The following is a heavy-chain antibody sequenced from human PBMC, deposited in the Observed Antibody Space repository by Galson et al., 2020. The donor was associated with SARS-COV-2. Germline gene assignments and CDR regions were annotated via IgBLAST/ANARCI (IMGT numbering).Heavy chain of an antibody. CDR2: ISHSGGT. CDR3: ARLHYGEYAPEAFDI. Sequence: SETLSLPCAASGTYISSGSYSWNWIRQPPGKGLEWTGYISHSGGTYYNPSLKSRVTISGDRSKNQFSLRLSSVTAADTAVYYCARLHYGEYAPEAFDIWGPGTRVTVAS. D-gene: IGHD4-17*01. V-gene: IGHV4-30-2*01. CDR1: GTYISSGSYS. J-gene: IGHJ3*02.